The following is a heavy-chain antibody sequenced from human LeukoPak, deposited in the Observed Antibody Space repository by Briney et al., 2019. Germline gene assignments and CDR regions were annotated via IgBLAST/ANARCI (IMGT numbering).Heavy chain of an antibody. CDR1: GYTFTGYY. CDR3: AREVYYDSSGYYPEDY. J-gene: IGHJ4*02. Sequence: GASVKVSCEASGYTFTGYYMHWVRQAPGQGLEWMGWINPNSGGTNYAQKFQGRVTMTRDTSISTAYMELSRLRSDDTAVYYCAREVYYDSSGYYPEDYWGQGTLVTVSS. D-gene: IGHD3-22*01. CDR2: INPNSGGT. V-gene: IGHV1-2*02.